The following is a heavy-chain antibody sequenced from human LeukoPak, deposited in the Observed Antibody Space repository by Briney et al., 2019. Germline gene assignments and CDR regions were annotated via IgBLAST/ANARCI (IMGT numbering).Heavy chain of an antibody. V-gene: IGHV4-4*07. D-gene: IGHD3-10*01. CDR2: IYTSGST. J-gene: IGHJ4*02. Sequence: SETLSLTCTVSGGSISSYYWSWIRQPAGKGLEWIGRIYTSGSTNYNPSLKSRVTMSVDTSKNQFSLKLSSVTAADTAVYYCARDPGYYGSGSPYYFDYWGQGTLVTVSS. CDR1: GGSISSYY. CDR3: ARDPGYYGSGSPYYFDY.